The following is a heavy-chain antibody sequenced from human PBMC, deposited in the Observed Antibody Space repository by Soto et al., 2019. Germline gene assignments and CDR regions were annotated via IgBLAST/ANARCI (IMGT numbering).Heavy chain of an antibody. Sequence: QVQLVQSGAEVQKPGASVKVSCKASGYTFTSYDINWVRQATGQGLEWMGWMNPNSGNTGYAQKFQGRVTMTRNTSISTAYMELSSLRSEDTAVYYCARERRDDYGDYNWFDPWGQGTLVTVSS. CDR3: ARERRDDYGDYNWFDP. CDR2: MNPNSGNT. J-gene: IGHJ5*02. CDR1: GYTFTSYD. D-gene: IGHD4-17*01. V-gene: IGHV1-8*01.